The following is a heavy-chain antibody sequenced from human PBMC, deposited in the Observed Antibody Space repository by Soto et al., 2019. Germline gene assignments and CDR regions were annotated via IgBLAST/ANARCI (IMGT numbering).Heavy chain of an antibody. V-gene: IGHV3-73*01. J-gene: IGHJ4*02. CDR1: GFTFSDSA. CDR3: TRHSIDC. Sequence: EVQLVESGGGLVQPGGSLKLSCAASGFTFSDSAMHWVRQASGKGLEWVGRIRSTANNYATAYAASVKGRFTISRDDSKNTAYLQMNSPKTEDTAVYYCTRHSIDCWGQGTLVTVFS. CDR2: IRSTANNYAT.